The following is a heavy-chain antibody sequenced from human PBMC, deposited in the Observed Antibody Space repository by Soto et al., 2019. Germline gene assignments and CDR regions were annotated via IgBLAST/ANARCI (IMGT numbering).Heavy chain of an antibody. CDR1: GYTFSNYA. CDR2: FNTGNGYT. V-gene: IGHV1-3*04. Sequence: QVQLVQSGAEVKKPGASVKVSCKASGYTFSNYAIHWVRQAPGQRLEWMGWFNTGNGYTKYSQNFQGRVTFIRDTSASTAYMELSSLRSEDTAVYYCARGGQDTFDIWGQGTVVTVSS. CDR3: ARGGQDTFDI. J-gene: IGHJ3*02.